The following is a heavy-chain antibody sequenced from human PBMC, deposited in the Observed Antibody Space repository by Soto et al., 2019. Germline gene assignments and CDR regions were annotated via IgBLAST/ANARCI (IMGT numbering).Heavy chain of an antibody. Sequence: QVQLVESGGGVVQPGRSLRLSCAASGFTFSSYVMHWVRQAPGKGLEWVAVISYDGSNNDYADSVKGRFTVSRDNSKNTLYLQMNSRRAEDTAVYYCARESSRGIAVAGDAFDTWGQGTMVTVSS. V-gene: IGHV3-30-3*01. D-gene: IGHD6-19*01. CDR1: GFTFSSYV. CDR3: ARESSRGIAVAGDAFDT. J-gene: IGHJ3*02. CDR2: ISYDGSNN.